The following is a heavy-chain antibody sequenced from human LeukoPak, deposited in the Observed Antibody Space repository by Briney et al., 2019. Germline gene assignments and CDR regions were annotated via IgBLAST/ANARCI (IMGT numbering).Heavy chain of an antibody. Sequence: PGGSLRLSCAASGFTFSYAWMNWVRQAPGKGLEWVGRIKSKSDGGTLDYAAPVKGRFTISRDNAKNTLYLQINSLTAEDTAVYYCARESFADRWDWGQGTVVTVFS. V-gene: IGHV3-15*01. CDR2: IKSKSDGGTL. CDR1: GFTFSYAW. CDR3: ARESFADRWD. D-gene: IGHD4-23*01. J-gene: IGHJ4*02.